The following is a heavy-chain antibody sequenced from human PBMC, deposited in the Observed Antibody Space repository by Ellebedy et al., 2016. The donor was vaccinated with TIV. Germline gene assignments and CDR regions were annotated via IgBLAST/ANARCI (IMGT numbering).Heavy chain of an antibody. CDR1: GYTFASFG. Sequence: ASVKVSCKASGYTFASFGISWLRQAPGQGLEWMGWVSVYNGNTNYAQKFQGRVTMTTHTSTNTGYMEMRSLGSDDTAVYYCARVIGLRDCDGGTCSPPPPLDYWGQGTLVTVSS. CDR3: ARVIGLRDCDGGTCSPPPPLDY. CDR2: VSVYNGNT. V-gene: IGHV1-18*04. D-gene: IGHD2-15*01. J-gene: IGHJ4*02.